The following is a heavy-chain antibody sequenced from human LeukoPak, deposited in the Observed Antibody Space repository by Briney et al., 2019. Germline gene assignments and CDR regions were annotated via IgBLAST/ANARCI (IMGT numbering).Heavy chain of an antibody. CDR1: GFTFSTYA. CDR3: AKGLEGTRFDP. Sequence: PGGSLRLSCAASGFTFSTYAMNWVRQAPGKGLEWVSIVTGSGGSTFYADSAKGRFTISRDNSKNTLYLQMNSLRVEDTAVYYWAKGLEGTRFDPWGQETLVTVAS. CDR2: VTGSGGST. D-gene: IGHD3-10*01. V-gene: IGHV3-23*01. J-gene: IGHJ5*02.